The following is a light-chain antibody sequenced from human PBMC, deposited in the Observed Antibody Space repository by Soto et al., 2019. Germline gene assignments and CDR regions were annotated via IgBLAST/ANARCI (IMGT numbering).Light chain of an antibody. V-gene: IGLV1-51*01. J-gene: IGLJ1*01. CDR3: GSWDSSLSAYV. CDR1: SSNIGGNS. Sequence: VLTQPPSVSAAPGQKVTISCPGSSSNIGGNSVSWYQQLPGTAPKLLIYDDNKRPSGIPDRFSGSKSGTSATLGITGFQTGDEADYYCGSWDSSLSAYVFGTGTKVTVL. CDR2: DDN.